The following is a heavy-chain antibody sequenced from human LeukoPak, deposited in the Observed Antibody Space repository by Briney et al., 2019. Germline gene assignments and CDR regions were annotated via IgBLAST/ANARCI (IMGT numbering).Heavy chain of an antibody. D-gene: IGHD6-6*01. Sequence: SETLSLTCAVYGGSFSGYYWSWIRQPPGKGLEWIGEINHSGSTNYNPSLKRRVTISIDTSKNQFSLKLSSVTAADTAVYYCARGLRSSAPFDYWGQGTLVTVSS. J-gene: IGHJ4*02. V-gene: IGHV4-34*01. CDR1: GGSFSGYY. CDR3: ARGLRSSAPFDY. CDR2: INHSGST.